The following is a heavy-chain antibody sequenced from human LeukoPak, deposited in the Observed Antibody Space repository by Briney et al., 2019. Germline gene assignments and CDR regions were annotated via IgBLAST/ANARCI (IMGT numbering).Heavy chain of an antibody. V-gene: IGHV3-53*05. CDR2: IYSGGTT. D-gene: IGHD2-2*01. CDR1: GFTVSSNY. J-gene: IGHJ3*01. CDR3: ASSSTSPVSSSGPPKY. Sequence: GGSLRLSCVASGFTVSSNYMNWVRQAPGKGLEWVSVIYSGGTTYYADSVKGRFTISRDNSKNTLYLQMNSLRAEDTAVYYCASSSTSPVSSSGPPKYWGQGTMVTVSS.